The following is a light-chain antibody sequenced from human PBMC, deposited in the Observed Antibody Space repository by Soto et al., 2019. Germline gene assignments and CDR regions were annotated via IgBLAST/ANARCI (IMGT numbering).Light chain of an antibody. Sequence: QSVLTQPAPGSGSPGQAIPLSLTGTTSDIGGYYFVSWYQQHPGKAPKLMIYDVSNRPSGVSNRFSGFKSGNTASLTISGLQAEDEADCYCSSYRSSNTPFVFGTGTKVTVL. V-gene: IGLV2-14*01. CDR1: TSDIGGYYF. CDR2: DVS. CDR3: SSYRSSNTPFV. J-gene: IGLJ1*01.